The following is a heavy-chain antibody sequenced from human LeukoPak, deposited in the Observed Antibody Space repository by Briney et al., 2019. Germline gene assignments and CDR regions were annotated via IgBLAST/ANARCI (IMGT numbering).Heavy chain of an antibody. CDR1: GYTFTGYY. V-gene: IGHV1-2*02. D-gene: IGHD3-3*01. Sequence: GSVKVSCKASGYTFTGYYMHWVRQAPGQGLEWMGWINPNSGGTNYAQKFKGRVTMTRDTSISTAYMELSRLRSDDTAVYYCARDLKYYDFWSGYYGPGDYYYGMDVWGQGTTVTVSS. J-gene: IGHJ6*02. CDR2: INPNSGGT. CDR3: ARDLKYYDFWSGYYGPGDYYYGMDV.